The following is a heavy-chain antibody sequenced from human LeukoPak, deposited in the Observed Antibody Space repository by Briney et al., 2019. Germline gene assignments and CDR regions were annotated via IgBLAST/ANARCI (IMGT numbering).Heavy chain of an antibody. V-gene: IGHV3-33*01. CDR2: IWYDGNTK. Sequence: PWRSLRLSCAASGFTFSSFGMHWVRQAPGKGLEWVAVIWYDGNTKYYGDSVKGRVTISRDNSKNTLYLQMNSLRVEDTAVYYCARDPCSGGSCLNWFAPRGQGTLVTVSS. D-gene: IGHD2-15*01. CDR3: ARDPCSGGSCLNWFAP. CDR1: GFTFSSFG. J-gene: IGHJ5*02.